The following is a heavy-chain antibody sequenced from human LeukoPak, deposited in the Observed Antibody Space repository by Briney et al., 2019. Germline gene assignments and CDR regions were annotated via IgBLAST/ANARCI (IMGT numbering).Heavy chain of an antibody. Sequence: PSETLSLTCTVSGGSISSYYWSWIRQPPGKGLEWIGYIYYSGSTNYNPSLKSRVTISADTSKNQFSLKLSSVTAADTAVYYCARGASGYYYYYYYGMDVWGQGTTVTVSS. CDR3: ARGASGYYYYYYYGMDV. D-gene: IGHD3-22*01. CDR2: IYYSGST. J-gene: IGHJ6*02. CDR1: GGSISSYY. V-gene: IGHV4-59*01.